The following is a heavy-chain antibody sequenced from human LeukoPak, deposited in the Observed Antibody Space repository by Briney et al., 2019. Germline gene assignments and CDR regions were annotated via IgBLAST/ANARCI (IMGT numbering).Heavy chain of an antibody. D-gene: IGHD3-22*01. CDR1: GGTFSSYA. Sequence: SVKVSCKASGGTFSSYAISWVRQAPGQGLEWMGGIIPIFGTANYAQKFQGRVTMTRDTSTSTVYMELSSLRSEDTAVYYCARDLSGWPDSSGAPWGQGTLVTVSS. CDR3: ARDLSGWPDSSGAP. CDR2: IIPIFGTA. V-gene: IGHV1-69*05. J-gene: IGHJ5*02.